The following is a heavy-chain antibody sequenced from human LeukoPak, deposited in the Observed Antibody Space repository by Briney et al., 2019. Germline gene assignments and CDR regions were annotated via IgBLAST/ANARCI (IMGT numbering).Heavy chain of an antibody. V-gene: IGHV3-23*01. CDR1: GFTFSSNV. Sequence: GGSLRLSCAASGFTFSSNVMIWVRQAPGKGLEWVSSIPASGGSTYYADSVEGRFTISRDNSKNSLYLQMNSLRAEDTAVYYCAKVTLGHHDYWGQGTLVTVSS. J-gene: IGHJ4*02. CDR3: AKVTLGHHDY. CDR2: IPASGGST. D-gene: IGHD4-23*01.